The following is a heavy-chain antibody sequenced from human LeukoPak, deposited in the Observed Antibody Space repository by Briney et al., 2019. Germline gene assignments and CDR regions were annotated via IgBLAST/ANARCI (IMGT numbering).Heavy chain of an antibody. CDR3: AKEILYYGSGSYNWFDP. V-gene: IGHV3-30*18. CDR1: EFTFSSYG. D-gene: IGHD3-10*01. CDR2: ISYDGSNK. Sequence: PGGSLRLSCAASEFTFSSYGMHWVRQAPGKGLEWVAVISYDGSNKYYADSVKGRFTISRDNSKNTLYLQMNSLRAEDTAVYYCAKEILYYGSGSYNWFDPWGQGTLVTVSS. J-gene: IGHJ5*02.